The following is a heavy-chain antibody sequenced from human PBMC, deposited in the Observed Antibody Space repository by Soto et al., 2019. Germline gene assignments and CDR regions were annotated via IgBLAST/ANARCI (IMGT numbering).Heavy chain of an antibody. CDR2: ISAYNGNT. CDR1: GYTFTSYG. CDR3: ARDLVGATKNAFDI. V-gene: IGHV1-18*04. Sequence: ASVKVSFKASGYTFTSYGISWVRQAPGQGLEWMGWISAYNGNTNYAQKLQGRVTMTTDTSTSTAYMELRSLRSDDTAVYYCARDLVGATKNAFDIWGQGTMVTVSS. J-gene: IGHJ3*02. D-gene: IGHD1-26*01.